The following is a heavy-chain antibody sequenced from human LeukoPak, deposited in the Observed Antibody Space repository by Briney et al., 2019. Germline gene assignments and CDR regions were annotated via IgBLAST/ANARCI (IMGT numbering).Heavy chain of an antibody. V-gene: IGHV3-21*04. J-gene: IGHJ4*02. CDR3: AKHSGYSSGWFAL. Sequence: GGSLRLSCAASGFTFSSYSMNWVRQAPGKGLEWVSAISSSSRYIYYADSVKGRFTISRDNAKNSLYLQMNSLRAEDTAVYYCAKHSGYSSGWFALWGQGTLVTVSS. CDR2: ISSSSRYI. CDR1: GFTFSSYS. D-gene: IGHD6-19*01.